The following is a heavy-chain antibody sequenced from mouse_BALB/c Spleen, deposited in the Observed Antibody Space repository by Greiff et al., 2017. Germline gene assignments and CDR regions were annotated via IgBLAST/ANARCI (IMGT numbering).Heavy chain of an antibody. J-gene: IGHJ1*01. CDR2: IYPGSGST. Sequence: LQQPGSELVRPGASVKLSCKASGYTFTSYWMHWVKQRHGQGLEWIGNIYPGSGSTNYDEKFKSKGTLTVDTSSSTAYMHLSSLTSEDSAVYYCTRSRGNRWYFDVWGAGTTVTVSS. D-gene: IGHD2-1*01. CDR1: GYTFTSYW. V-gene: IGHV1S22*01. CDR3: TRSRGNRWYFDV.